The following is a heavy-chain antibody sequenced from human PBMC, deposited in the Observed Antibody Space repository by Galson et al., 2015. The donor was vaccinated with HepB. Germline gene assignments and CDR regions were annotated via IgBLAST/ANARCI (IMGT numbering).Heavy chain of an antibody. V-gene: IGHV3-21*01. CDR3: ARPPVGYNGSGTPLYYFDL. Sequence: SLRLSCAGSGFNFRNYSMNWVRQAPGKGLEWVSSISGRRTYIYYADSVKGRFTISRDNAKHLLYLQMHTLRAEDTAVYFCARPPVGYNGSGTPLYYFDLWGQGTLVSISS. CDR2: ISGRRTYI. D-gene: IGHD3-10*01. J-gene: IGHJ4*02. CDR1: GFNFRNYS.